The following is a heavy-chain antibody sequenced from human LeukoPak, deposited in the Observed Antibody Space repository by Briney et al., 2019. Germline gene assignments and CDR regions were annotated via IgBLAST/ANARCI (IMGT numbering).Heavy chain of an antibody. Sequence: GGSLRLSCAASGFTFSDYYMSWIRQAPGKGLEWVSVIYSGGSTYYADSVKGRFTISRDNSKNTLYLQMNSLRAEDTAVYYCARDNYGGHFDYWGQGTLVTVSS. J-gene: IGHJ4*02. D-gene: IGHD4-23*01. V-gene: IGHV3-66*01. CDR3: ARDNYGGHFDY. CDR2: IYSGGST. CDR1: GFTFSDYY.